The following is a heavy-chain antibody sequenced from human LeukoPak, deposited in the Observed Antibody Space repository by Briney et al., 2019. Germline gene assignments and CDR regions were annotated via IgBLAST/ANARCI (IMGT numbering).Heavy chain of an antibody. CDR3: AKGLQIGYATGRKNPFDY. D-gene: IGHD1-14*01. J-gene: IGHJ4*02. CDR1: GFTFNSYA. V-gene: IGHV3-23*01. CDR2: ISGSGDTT. Sequence: GGSLRLSCAASGFTFNSYAMNWVRQAPGKGLEWVSLISGSGDTTYHADSVKGRFTISRDNSKNTLSLQMNSLRAEDTAVYYCAKGLQIGYATGRKNPFDYWGQGTLVTVSS.